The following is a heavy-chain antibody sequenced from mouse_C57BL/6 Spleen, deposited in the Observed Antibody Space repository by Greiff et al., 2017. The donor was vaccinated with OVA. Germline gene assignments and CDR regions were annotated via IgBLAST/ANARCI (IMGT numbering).Heavy chain of an antibody. V-gene: IGHV3-6*01. D-gene: IGHD2-2*01. J-gene: IGHJ3*01. CDR1: GYSITSGYY. Sequence: ESGPGLVKPSPSLSLSCSVTGYSITSGYYWYWIRQFPGNKLEWMGYISYDGSTNYNPSLKDRISITRDTSKNHFCLNLNSVTTEDTATYYCAREGGYDAYWGQGTLVTVSA. CDR2: ISYDGST. CDR3: AREGGYDAY.